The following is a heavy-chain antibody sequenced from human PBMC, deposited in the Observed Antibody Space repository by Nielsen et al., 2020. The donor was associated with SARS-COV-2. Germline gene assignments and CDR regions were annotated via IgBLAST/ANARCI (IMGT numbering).Heavy chain of an antibody. V-gene: IGHV3-9*01. CDR3: AKDMGPVIWYFDL. CDR1: GFTFDDYA. Sequence: GGSLRLSCAASGFTFDDYAMHWVRQAPGKGLEWVSGISWNSGSIGYADSVKGRFTISRDNAKNSLYLQMNSLRAEDTALYYCAKDMGPVIWYFDLWGRGTLVTDSS. J-gene: IGHJ2*01. CDR2: ISWNSGSI. D-gene: IGHD3-10*01.